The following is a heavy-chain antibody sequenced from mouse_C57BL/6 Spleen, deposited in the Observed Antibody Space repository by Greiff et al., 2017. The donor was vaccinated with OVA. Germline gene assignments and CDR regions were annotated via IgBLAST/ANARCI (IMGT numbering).Heavy chain of an antibody. D-gene: IGHD4-1*01. CDR1: GYTFTSYW. J-gene: IGHJ1*03. CDR3: AKLGRWYFDV. Sequence: VKQSCKASGYTFTSYWMHWVKQRPGQGLEWIGEIDPSDSYTNYNQKFKGKSTLTVDKSSSTAYMQLSSLTSEDSAVYYCAKLGRWYFDVWGTGTTVTVSS. CDR2: IDPSDSYT. V-gene: IGHV1-69*01.